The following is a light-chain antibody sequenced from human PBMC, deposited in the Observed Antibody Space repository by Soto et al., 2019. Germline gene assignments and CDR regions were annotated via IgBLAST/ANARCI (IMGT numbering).Light chain of an antibody. V-gene: IGKV1-39*01. CDR1: QSIDNY. CDR3: QQSYTTLFT. CDR2: AAS. Sequence: DIQMTQSPSSLSASVGDRVTITCRTSQSIDNYLNWYQQKPGKAPKLLMYAASTLQSGVPSRFSGSGSETDFTLTISSLQPEDPATYYCQQSYTTLFTFRPGTKVDLK. J-gene: IGKJ3*01.